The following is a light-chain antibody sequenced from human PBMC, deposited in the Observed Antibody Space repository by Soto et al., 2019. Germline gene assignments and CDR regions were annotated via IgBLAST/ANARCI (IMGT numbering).Light chain of an antibody. CDR1: SSDVGGYNY. J-gene: IGLJ2*01. Sequence: QSVLTQPVSVSGSPGQSITISCTGTSSDVGGYNYVSWYQQHPGKAPKLMIYDVSNRPSGVSNRFSGSKSGNTASLTISGLQVQDEADYYCSSYTSSSTLFGGGTQLTVL. CDR2: DVS. CDR3: SSYTSSSTL. V-gene: IGLV2-14*01.